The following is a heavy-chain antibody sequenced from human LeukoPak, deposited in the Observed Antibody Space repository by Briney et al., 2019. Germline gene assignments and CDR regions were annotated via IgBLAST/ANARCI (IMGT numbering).Heavy chain of an antibody. CDR2: ISGSGGNT. D-gene: IGHD6-19*01. CDR3: AKVAGIIDNWFDP. J-gene: IGHJ5*02. V-gene: IGHV3-23*01. CDR1: GFTFSSYA. Sequence: GGSLRLSCAASGFTFSSYAMSWVRQAPGKGLEWVSSISGSGGNTYYADSVKGRFTISRDNSKKKLYLQMNSLRAEDTAVYYCAKVAGIIDNWFDPWGQGTLVTVSS.